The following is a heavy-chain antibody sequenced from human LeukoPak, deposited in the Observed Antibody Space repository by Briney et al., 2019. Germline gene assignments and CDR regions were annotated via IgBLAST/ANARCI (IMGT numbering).Heavy chain of an antibody. Sequence: GGSLRLSCAASGFTFSTYAMSWVRQAPGKGPEWVSSISNSGGSTCYADSVKGRFTISRDKSKNRLYLQMNSLRVEDTAVYYCAKGSDGYCGGDCAFDYWGQGTLVTVSS. J-gene: IGHJ4*02. V-gene: IGHV3-23*01. D-gene: IGHD2-21*02. CDR3: AKGSDGYCGGDCAFDY. CDR2: ISNSGGST. CDR1: GFTFSTYA.